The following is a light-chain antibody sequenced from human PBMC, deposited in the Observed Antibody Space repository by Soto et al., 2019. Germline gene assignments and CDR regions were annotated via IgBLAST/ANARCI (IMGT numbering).Light chain of an antibody. CDR1: QSIRTF. Sequence: EIVLTQSPATLSLSPGERATLYCRASQSIRTFLAWYQHRPGQAPRLLIYDASDRATGIPARFSGSGSGTDFTLTISSLEPEDSAFYYCQQRDNWPQTFGQGTKVDIK. CDR2: DAS. CDR3: QQRDNWPQT. J-gene: IGKJ1*01. V-gene: IGKV3-11*01.